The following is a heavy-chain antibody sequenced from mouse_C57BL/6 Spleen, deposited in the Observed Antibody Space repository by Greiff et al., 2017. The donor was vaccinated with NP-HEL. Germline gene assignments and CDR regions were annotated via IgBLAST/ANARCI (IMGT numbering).Heavy chain of an antibody. V-gene: IGHV1-61*01. CDR3: ARRGDYGDEAWFAD. CDR1: GYTFTSYW. D-gene: IGHD2-4*01. J-gene: IGHJ3*01. CDR2: IYPSDSDT. Sequence: QVQLQQPGAELVRPGSSVKLSCKASGYTFTSYWMDWVKQRPGQGLEWIGNIYPSDSDTHYTQKFKDKATLTVDKSSSTVYLQLSSLTSEDSAVYYGARRGDYGDEAWFADWGQGTPVTVSA.